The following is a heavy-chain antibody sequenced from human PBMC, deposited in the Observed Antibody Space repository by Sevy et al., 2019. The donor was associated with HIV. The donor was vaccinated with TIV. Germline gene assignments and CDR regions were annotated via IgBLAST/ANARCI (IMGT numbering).Heavy chain of an antibody. Sequence: GGSLRLSCAASGFPFSNFAMSWVRQAPGKGLEWVSAISGSGGSTYYADSVKGRFTISRDNSKNTLYLQMNSLRAEDTAVYYCAKTGYCISTSCYRFDYWGQGTLVTVSS. V-gene: IGHV3-23*01. J-gene: IGHJ4*02. CDR3: AKTGYCISTSCYRFDY. CDR1: GFPFSNFA. D-gene: IGHD2-2*01. CDR2: ISGSGGST.